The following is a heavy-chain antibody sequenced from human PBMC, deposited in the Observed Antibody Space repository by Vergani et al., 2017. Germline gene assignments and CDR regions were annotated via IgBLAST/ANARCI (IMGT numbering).Heavy chain of an antibody. CDR2: IIPILGIA. D-gene: IGHD3-10*01. J-gene: IGHJ6*02. CDR1: GGTFSSYT. Sequence: QVQLVQSGAEVKKPGSSVKVSCKASGGTFSSYTISWVRQAPGQGLEWMGRIIPILGIANYAQKFQGRVTITADKSTSTAYMELSSLRSEDTAVYYCAGEPWAGSGSFYYYGMDVWGQGTTVTVSS. CDR3: AGEPWAGSGSFYYYGMDV. V-gene: IGHV1-69*08.